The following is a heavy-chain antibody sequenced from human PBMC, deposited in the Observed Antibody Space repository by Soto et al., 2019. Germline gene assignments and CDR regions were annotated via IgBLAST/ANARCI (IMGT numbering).Heavy chain of an antibody. J-gene: IGHJ6*02. CDR2: IYYSGST. D-gene: IGHD3-10*01. CDR3: AGGGVRGVITRTRDYYGMDV. CDR1: GGSISSYY. V-gene: IGHV4-59*12. Sequence: SSETLSLTCTVSGGSISSYYWSWIRQPPGKGLEWIGYIYYSGSTNYNPSLKSRVTISVDKSISTAYLQWSSLKASDTAMYYCAGGGVRGVITRTRDYYGMDVWGQGTTVTVSS.